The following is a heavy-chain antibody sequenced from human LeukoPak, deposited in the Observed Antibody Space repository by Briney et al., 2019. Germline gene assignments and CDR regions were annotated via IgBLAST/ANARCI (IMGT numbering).Heavy chain of an antibody. CDR1: GFTFSSYA. CDR2: IKQDGSEK. D-gene: IGHD5-24*01. CDR3: ARRGDDYKAFDL. Sequence: GGSLRLSCAASGFTFSSYAMSWVRQAPGKGLEWVANIKQDGSEKYYVDSVKGRFTISRDNSKTTLYLQMSSLRVEDTAVYYCARRGDDYKAFDLWGRGTLVTVSS. V-gene: IGHV3-7*03. J-gene: IGHJ2*01.